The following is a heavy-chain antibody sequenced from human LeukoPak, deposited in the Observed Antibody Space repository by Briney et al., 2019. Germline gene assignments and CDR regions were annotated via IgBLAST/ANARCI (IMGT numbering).Heavy chain of an antibody. Sequence: SETLSLTCTVSGYSISSGYFWGWIRQPPGQGLECIGTIYHSGSTYYNPSLKSRVTISVDTSKNQFSLKLSSVTAADTAVYYCARGWYGYYFDYWGQGTLVTVSS. CDR2: IYHSGST. CDR1: GYSISSGYF. CDR3: ARGWYGYYFDY. V-gene: IGHV4-38-2*02. D-gene: IGHD6-13*01. J-gene: IGHJ4*02.